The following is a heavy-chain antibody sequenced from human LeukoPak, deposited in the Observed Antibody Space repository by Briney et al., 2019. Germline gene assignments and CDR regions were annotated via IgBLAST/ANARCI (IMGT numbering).Heavy chain of an antibody. CDR2: ITASGGNT. CDR1: GFTFSSYA. V-gene: IGHV3-23*01. J-gene: IGHJ4*02. CDR3: TKGNGYSYGRYYFDY. Sequence: GGSLRLSCAASGFTFSSYAMGWVRQAPGKGLEWVSAITASGGNTYYADSVKGRFTISRDNSKNTLYLQVNSLRAEDTAVYYCTKGNGYSYGRYYFDYWGQGTLVTVSS. D-gene: IGHD5-18*01.